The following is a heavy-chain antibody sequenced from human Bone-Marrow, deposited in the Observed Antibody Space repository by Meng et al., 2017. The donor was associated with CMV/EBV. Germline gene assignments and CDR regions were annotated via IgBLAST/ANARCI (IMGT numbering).Heavy chain of an antibody. V-gene: IGHV1-8*03. J-gene: IGHJ4*02. Sequence: ASVKVSCKASGYTFTTYDIYWVRQTTGQGLEWMGWINPNNGNTGYAQKFQGRVTITRNPSISTAYMALSTLTSEDTAVYYCARVRKKSDSTSLSYFDYWGQGTLVTVSS. CDR2: INPNNGNT. CDR3: ARVRKKSDSTSLSYFDY. CDR1: GYTFTTYD. D-gene: IGHD2-2*01.